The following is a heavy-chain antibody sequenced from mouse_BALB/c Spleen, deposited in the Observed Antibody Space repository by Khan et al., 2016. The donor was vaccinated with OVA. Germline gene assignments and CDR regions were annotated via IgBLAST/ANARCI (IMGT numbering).Heavy chain of an antibody. D-gene: IGHD2-10*01. V-gene: IGHV9-2-1*01. J-gene: IGHJ4*01. Sequence: QIQLVQSGPELKKPGETVKISCKASGYTFTDYSMHWVKQAPGKGLKWMGWINTETGEPTYTDDFKGRFAFSLETSASTFFLQIKNLKNEDTATSFCARCPYYGNLEAMENWGQGTSVTVSS. CDR2: INTETGEP. CDR3: ARCPYYGNLEAMEN. CDR1: GYTFTDYS.